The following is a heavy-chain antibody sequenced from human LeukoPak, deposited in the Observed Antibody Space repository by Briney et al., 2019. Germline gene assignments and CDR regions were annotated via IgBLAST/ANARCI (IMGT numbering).Heavy chain of an antibody. D-gene: IGHD6-19*01. Sequence: GASVKVSCKASGYTFTSYDINWVRQATGQGLEWMGWMNPNSGNTGYAQKFQGRVTMTRTTSISTAYMELSSLRSEDTAVYYCARTNKQWLVLGYWGQGTLVTVSS. CDR3: ARTNKQWLVLGY. J-gene: IGHJ4*02. CDR1: GYTFTSYD. CDR2: MNPNSGNT. V-gene: IGHV1-8*01.